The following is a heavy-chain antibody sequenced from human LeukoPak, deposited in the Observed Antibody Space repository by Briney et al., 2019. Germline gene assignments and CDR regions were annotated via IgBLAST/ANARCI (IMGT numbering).Heavy chain of an antibody. CDR2: IYYSGST. CDR3: ARRRAVPGFYYFDY. D-gene: IGHD2/OR15-2a*01. Sequence: SETLSLTCTVSGGSVSSGSYYWSWNRQPPGKGLEWIGYIYYSGSTNYNPSLKSRVTMSVDTSKNQFSLKLSSLTAADTAVYYCARRRAVPGFYYFDYWGQGTLVTVSS. CDR1: GGSVSSGSYY. V-gene: IGHV4-61*01. J-gene: IGHJ4*02.